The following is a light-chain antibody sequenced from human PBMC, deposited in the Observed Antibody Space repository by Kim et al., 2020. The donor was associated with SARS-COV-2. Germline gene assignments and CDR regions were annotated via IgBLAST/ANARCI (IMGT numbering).Light chain of an antibody. J-gene: IGKJ4*01. Sequence: LAPGERATLSCRASQSVSSYLAWYQQKPGQAPRLLIYDASNRATGIPARFSGSGSGTDFTLTISSLEPEDFAVYYCQQRSSWPLTFGGGTKVDIK. CDR2: DAS. CDR1: QSVSSY. CDR3: QQRSSWPLT. V-gene: IGKV3-11*01.